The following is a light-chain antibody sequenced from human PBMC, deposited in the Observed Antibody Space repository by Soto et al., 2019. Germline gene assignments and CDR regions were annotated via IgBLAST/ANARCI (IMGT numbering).Light chain of an antibody. CDR2: GAS. V-gene: IGKV3-15*01. CDR1: QSISSN. CDR3: QQYNNWPFT. Sequence: EIVMTQSPATLSVSPGERATLSCRASQSISSNLAWYQQKPGQAPRLLIYGASTRATGIPATFSGSGSRTEFTLTISRLQSEDFAVYYCQQYNNWPFTFGPGTKVDIK. J-gene: IGKJ3*01.